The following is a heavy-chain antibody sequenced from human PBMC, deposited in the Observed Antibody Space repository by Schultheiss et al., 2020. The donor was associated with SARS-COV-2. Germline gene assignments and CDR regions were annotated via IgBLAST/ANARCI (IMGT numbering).Heavy chain of an antibody. J-gene: IGHJ4*02. CDR2: IYHSGST. V-gene: IGHV4-34*01. CDR1: GGSFSGYY. D-gene: IGHD2/OR15-2a*01. CDR3: ARAARARNPFDY. Sequence: SETLSLTCAVYGGSFSGYYWSWIRQPPGKGLEWIGSIYHSGSTYYNPSLKSRLTMSLGSSKNQFSLKLSSVTAADTAVYYCARAARARNPFDYWGQGTLVTVSS.